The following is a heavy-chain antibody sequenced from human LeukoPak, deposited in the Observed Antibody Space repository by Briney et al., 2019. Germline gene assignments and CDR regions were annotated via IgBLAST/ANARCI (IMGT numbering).Heavy chain of an antibody. Sequence: GGSLSLSCPASGFTFSSYAMSWVRQAPGKGLEWVSAISGSGGSTYYADSVKGRFTISRDNSKNTLYLQMNSLRAEDTAVYYCAKGVWEGELSLSVYWGQGTLVTVSS. D-gene: IGHD3-16*02. CDR3: AKGVWEGELSLSVY. J-gene: IGHJ4*02. CDR1: GFTFSSYA. V-gene: IGHV3-23*01. CDR2: ISGSGGST.